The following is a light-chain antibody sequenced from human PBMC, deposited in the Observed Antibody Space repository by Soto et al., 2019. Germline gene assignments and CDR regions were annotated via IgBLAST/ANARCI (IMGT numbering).Light chain of an antibody. CDR2: GAS. CDR3: LQDYNYPRT. CDR1: QGIGND. V-gene: IGKV1-6*01. J-gene: IGKJ1*01. Sequence: ALQMTQSPSSLSASIGDRVTITCRASQGIGNDLGWYQQKPGKAPELLIYGASTLESGVPSRFSGSGSDTDFTLTISSLQPEDFATYYCLQDYNYPRTFGQGTKVEI.